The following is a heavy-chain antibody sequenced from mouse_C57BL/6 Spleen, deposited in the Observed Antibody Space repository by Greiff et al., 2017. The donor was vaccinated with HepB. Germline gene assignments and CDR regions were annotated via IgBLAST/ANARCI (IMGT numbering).Heavy chain of an antibody. CDR3: SRSDDYYGSSYGGFDY. CDR2: IYPGSGST. J-gene: IGHJ2*01. Sequence: VQLQQSGAELVKPGASVKMSCKASGYTFTSYWITWVKQRPGQGLEWIGDIYPGSGSTNYNEKFKSKATLTVDTSSSTAYMQLSSLTSEDSAVYYCSRSDDYYGSSYGGFDYWGQGTTLTVSS. D-gene: IGHD1-1*01. CDR1: GYTFTSYW. V-gene: IGHV1-55*01.